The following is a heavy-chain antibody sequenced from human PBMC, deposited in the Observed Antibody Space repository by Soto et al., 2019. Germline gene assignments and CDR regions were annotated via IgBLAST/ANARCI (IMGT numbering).Heavy chain of an antibody. CDR2: ISYDGSNK. CDR1: GFTFSSYG. Sequence: GGSLRLSCAASGFTFSSYGMHWVRQAPGKGLEWVAVISYDGSNKYYADSVKGRFTISRDNSKNTLYLQVNSLRAEDTAVYYCAKGSHGYPFDYWGQGTLVTVSS. V-gene: IGHV3-30*18. J-gene: IGHJ4*02. CDR3: AKGSHGYPFDY. D-gene: IGHD5-18*01.